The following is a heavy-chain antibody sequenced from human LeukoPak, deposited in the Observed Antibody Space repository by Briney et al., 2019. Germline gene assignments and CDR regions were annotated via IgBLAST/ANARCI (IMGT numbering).Heavy chain of an antibody. J-gene: IGHJ3*01. CDR3: AREEGGVGESLDF. V-gene: IGHV4-59*11. D-gene: IGHD2-21*01. CDR2: IHDSGAT. CDR1: GGSINGHF. Sequence: PSETLSLTCTVSGGSINGHFWSWLRQAPGKTLEWIGYIHDSGATGYNPSLKSRLTITLHMSRGQSSMELTSVTVADTAFYYCAREEGGVGESLDFWGQGTMVIVSS.